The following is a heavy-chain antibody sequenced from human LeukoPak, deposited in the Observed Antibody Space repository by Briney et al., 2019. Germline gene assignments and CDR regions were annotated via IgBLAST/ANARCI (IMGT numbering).Heavy chain of an antibody. V-gene: IGHV3-53*01. CDR2: IYSGGST. Sequence: GGSLRLSCAASGFTVSRNYMSWVRQAPGKGLEWVSLIYSGGSTYYADSVKGRFTISRDNSKNTLYLQMNSLRAEDTAVYYCAKDGFALALHYSFDYWGQGTLVTVSS. D-gene: IGHD3-3*01. CDR3: AKDGFALALHYSFDY. CDR1: GFTVSRNY. J-gene: IGHJ4*02.